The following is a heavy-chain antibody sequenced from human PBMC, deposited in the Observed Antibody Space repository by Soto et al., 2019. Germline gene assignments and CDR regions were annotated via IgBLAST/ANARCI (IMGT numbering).Heavy chain of an antibody. V-gene: IGHV3-30*18. Sequence: PGGSLRLSCAASGFTFSSYGMHWVRQAPGKGLEWVAVISYDGSNKYYADSVKGRFTISRDNSKNTLYLQMNSLRAEDTAVYYCAKDWSGYQLLRYYYYGMDVWGQGTTVTV. CDR3: AKDWSGYQLLRYYYYGMDV. CDR2: ISYDGSNK. D-gene: IGHD2-2*01. CDR1: GFTFSSYG. J-gene: IGHJ6*02.